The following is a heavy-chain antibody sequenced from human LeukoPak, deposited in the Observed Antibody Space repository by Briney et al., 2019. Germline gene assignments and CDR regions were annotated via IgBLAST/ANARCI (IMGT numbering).Heavy chain of an antibody. J-gene: IGHJ4*02. CDR3: TTMDYFDSSAYYHPSDY. Sequence: TPGGSLRLSCAASEINFDDNAMHWVRQPPGKGLEWVGRIKSKTDGGTTDYAAPVKGRFSISRDDSKNTLYLQMNSLKTEDTAVYYCTTMDYFDSSAYYHPSDYWGQGTLVTVSS. D-gene: IGHD3-22*01. CDR2: IKSKTDGGTT. V-gene: IGHV3-15*01. CDR1: EINFDDNA.